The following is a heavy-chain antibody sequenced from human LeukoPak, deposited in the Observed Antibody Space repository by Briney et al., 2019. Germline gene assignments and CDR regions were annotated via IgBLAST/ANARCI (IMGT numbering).Heavy chain of an antibody. CDR2: ISSSGSTI. Sequence: PGGSLRLSCAASGFTFSSYEMNWVRQAPGKGLEWVSYISSSGSTIYYADSVKGRFTISRDNGKHSLYLQMNSLRAEDTAVYYCAREGSDFWSGYSKGYFDYWGRGTLVTVSS. CDR3: AREGSDFWSGYSKGYFDY. V-gene: IGHV3-48*03. J-gene: IGHJ4*02. CDR1: GFTFSSYE. D-gene: IGHD3-3*01.